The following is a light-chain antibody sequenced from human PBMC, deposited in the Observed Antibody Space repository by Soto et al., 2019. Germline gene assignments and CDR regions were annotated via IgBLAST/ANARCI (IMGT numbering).Light chain of an antibody. Sequence: QSALTQPASVSGSPGQSITISCTGTSSDIGAYNYVSWYQQYPGKAPKLMIYGVTNRPSGVSNRFSGSKTGNTASLTISGLQAEDEADYSCFSHRSGDSHVFGTGTKVTVL. J-gene: IGLJ1*01. CDR1: SSDIGAYNY. CDR3: FSHRSGDSHV. CDR2: GVT. V-gene: IGLV2-14*01.